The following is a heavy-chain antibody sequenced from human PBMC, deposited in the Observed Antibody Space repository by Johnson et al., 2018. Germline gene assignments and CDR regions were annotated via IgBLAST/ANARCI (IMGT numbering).Heavy chain of an antibody. CDR3: ARDPHYYDSSGYPGFDAFDI. J-gene: IGHJ3*02. CDR2: IYYSGST. D-gene: IGHD3-22*01. Sequence: QVQLQESGPGLVKPSETLSLTCTVSGGSISSSSYYWGWIRQPPGKGLEWIGSIYYSGSTYYNPSLKSRVTISVDTSKNQFSLKLSSVTAAYPAVYYCARDPHYYDSSGYPGFDAFDIWGQGTMVTVSS. CDR1: GGSISSSSYY. V-gene: IGHV4-39*07.